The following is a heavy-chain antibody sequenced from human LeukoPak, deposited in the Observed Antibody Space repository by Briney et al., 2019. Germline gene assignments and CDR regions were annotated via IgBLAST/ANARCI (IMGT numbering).Heavy chain of an antibody. V-gene: IGHV3-48*03. Sequence: GSLRPSSAASGFTFSRYEMNWVRQAPGKGLEWVSYISSSGSSIYYADSVKGRFTIFRDNAKKSLYLQMKSLRAEDTAVYYCARDEDMVATITSFFDYWGQGTLVTVSS. J-gene: IGHJ4*02. D-gene: IGHD5-12*01. CDR1: GFTFSRYE. CDR3: ARDEDMVATITSFFDY. CDR2: ISSSGSSI.